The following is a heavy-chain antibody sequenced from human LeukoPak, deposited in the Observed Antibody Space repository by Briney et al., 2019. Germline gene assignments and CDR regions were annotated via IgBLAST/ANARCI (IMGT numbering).Heavy chain of an antibody. J-gene: IGHJ4*02. CDR3: ARELSGSFYY. D-gene: IGHD3-3*01. CDR1: GFSFNSYP. Sequence: GGSLRLSCAASGFSFNSYPLHWVRQAPGKGLEWVAFISYDGRHTYYGDSVKGRFTISRDNYKYTLSLQMNSLTAADTAMYYCARELSGSFYYWGQGTLVTVSS. V-gene: IGHV3-30*04. CDR2: ISYDGRHT.